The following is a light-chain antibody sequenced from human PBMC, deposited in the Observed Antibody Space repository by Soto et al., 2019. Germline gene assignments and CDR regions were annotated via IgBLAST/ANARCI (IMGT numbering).Light chain of an antibody. CDR2: GNS. J-gene: IGLJ2*01. CDR3: QSYDSSLSVV. V-gene: IGLV1-40*01. CDR1: SSNIGTHS. Sequence: QSVLTQPPSVSGTPGQRVSFFCSGSSSNIGTHSVHWYQKLPGTAPKLLIYGNSNRPSGVPDRFSGSKSGTSASLAITGLQAEDEADYYCQSYDSSLSVVFGGGTKLTVL.